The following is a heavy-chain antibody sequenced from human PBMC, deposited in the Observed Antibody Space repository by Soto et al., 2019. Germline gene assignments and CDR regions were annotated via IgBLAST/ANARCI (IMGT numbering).Heavy chain of an antibody. Sequence: SGPTLVNPTQTLTLTCTVSGFSVSARGVGVGWIRQPPGKALEWLRIIYWNDDKRYSPSLKSRLTITKDTSKNQVVLTMTNMDPVDTATYYCAHSPWGAAPDYWGQGTPVTVSS. CDR2: IYWNDDK. CDR3: AHSPWGAAPDY. J-gene: IGHJ4*02. V-gene: IGHV2-5*01. D-gene: IGHD3-16*01. CDR1: GFSVSARGVG.